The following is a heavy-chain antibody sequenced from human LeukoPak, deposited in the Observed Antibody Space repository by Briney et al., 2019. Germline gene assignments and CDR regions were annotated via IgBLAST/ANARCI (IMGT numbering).Heavy chain of an antibody. V-gene: IGHV1-69*04. CDR1: GGTFSSYA. CDR3: AARDPNASYGMDV. CDR2: IIPILGIA. Sequence: SVKVSCKASGGTFSSYAISWVRQAPGQGLEWMGRIIPILGIANYAQKFQGRVTITADKSTSTAYMELSSLRSEDTAVYYCAARDPNASYGMDVWGQGTTVTVSS. J-gene: IGHJ6*02. D-gene: IGHD2-2*01.